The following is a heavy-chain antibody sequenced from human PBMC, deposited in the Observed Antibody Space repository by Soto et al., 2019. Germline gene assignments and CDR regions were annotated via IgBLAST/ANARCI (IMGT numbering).Heavy chain of an antibody. CDR3: ARVPGSGSYSYYFDY. D-gene: IGHD1-26*01. Sequence: GGSLRLSCAASGFTFSSYGMHWVRQAPGKGLEWVAVIWYDGSNKYYADSVKGRFTISRDNSKNTLYLQMNSLRAEDTAVYYCARVPGSGSYSYYFDYWGQGTLVTVSS. CDR1: GFTFSSYG. CDR2: IWYDGSNK. J-gene: IGHJ4*02. V-gene: IGHV3-33*01.